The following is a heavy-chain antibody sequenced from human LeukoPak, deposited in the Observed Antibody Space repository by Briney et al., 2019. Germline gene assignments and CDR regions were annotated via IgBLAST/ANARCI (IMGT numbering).Heavy chain of an antibody. CDR2: IYYSRST. D-gene: IGHD4-17*01. Sequence: SETLSLTCTVSGGSISSYYWSWIRQPPGKGLEWIGYIYYSRSTNYNPSLKSRVTISVDTSKNQFSLKLSSVTAADTAVYYCARGSRDYVAMYFDLWGRGTLVTVSS. CDR1: GGSISSYY. CDR3: ARGSRDYVAMYFDL. J-gene: IGHJ2*01. V-gene: IGHV4-59*01.